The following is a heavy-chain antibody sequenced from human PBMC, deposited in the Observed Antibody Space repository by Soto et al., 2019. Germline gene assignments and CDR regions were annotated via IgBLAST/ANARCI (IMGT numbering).Heavy chain of an antibody. CDR1: GYTFTSYG. D-gene: IGHD2-2*01. Sequence: ASVKVSCKASGYTFTSYGISWVRQAPGQGLEWMGWISAYNGNTNYAQKLQGRVTMTTDTSTSTAYMELSSLRSEDTAVYYCALGDIVVVPAAILPPGYFDCWGQGTLVTVSS. CDR3: ALGDIVVVPAAILPPGYFDC. CDR2: ISAYNGNT. V-gene: IGHV1-18*04. J-gene: IGHJ4*02.